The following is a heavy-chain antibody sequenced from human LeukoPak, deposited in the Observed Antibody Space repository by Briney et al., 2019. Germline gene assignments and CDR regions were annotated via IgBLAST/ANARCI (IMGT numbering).Heavy chain of an antibody. Sequence: SETLSLTCAVYGGSFSGYYWSWIRQPPGKGLEWIGQINHSGSTNYNPSLKSRVTISVDTSKNQFSLKLSSVTAADTAVYYCARHYYDYVWGSYRQPYYFDYWGQGTLVTVSS. J-gene: IGHJ4*02. CDR2: INHSGST. CDR3: ARHYYDYVWGSYRQPYYFDY. D-gene: IGHD3-16*02. V-gene: IGHV4-34*01. CDR1: GGSFSGYY.